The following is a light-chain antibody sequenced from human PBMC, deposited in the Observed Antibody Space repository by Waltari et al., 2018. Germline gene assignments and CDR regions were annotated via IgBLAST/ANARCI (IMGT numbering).Light chain of an antibody. Sequence: DIVMTQSPDSLSVSLGERATMNGKSGQSLFYSSNNKTDLAWYQQKPGQPPRLLIAWASTRESGVPDRLSGRGSGPDFTLTISSRQAEDVAIYYCQQYYRSPYTFGQETKLGVK. CDR2: WAS. J-gene: IGKJ2*01. V-gene: IGKV4-1*01. CDR3: QQYYRSPYT. CDR1: QSLFYSSNNKTD.